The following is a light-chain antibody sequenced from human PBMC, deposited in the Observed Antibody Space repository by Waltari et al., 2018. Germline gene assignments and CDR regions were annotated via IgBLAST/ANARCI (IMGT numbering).Light chain of an antibody. CDR1: SSDVGSYNL. Sequence: QSALTQPASVSGSPGQSITISCTGTSSDVGSYNLVSWYHHPPGKAPKLILYGVSNRPSGVSNRFSGSKSGNTASLTISGLRTEDEADYYCCSYAGGSAFVFGTGTKITVL. CDR2: GVS. V-gene: IGLV2-23*02. CDR3: CSYAGGSAFV. J-gene: IGLJ1*01.